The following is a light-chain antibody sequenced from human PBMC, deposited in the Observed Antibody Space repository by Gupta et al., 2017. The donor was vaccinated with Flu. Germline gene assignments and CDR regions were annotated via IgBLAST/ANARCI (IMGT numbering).Light chain of an antibody. CDR3: MQALQIPQT. V-gene: IGKV2-28*01. J-gene: IGKJ1*01. CDR2: LGS. Sequence: IVMTQSPLSLPVSPGEPASISCKSSQSLLHNDGYDYLDWYLQKPGQSPQLLIYLGSNRASGVPDRFSGSGSGTDFTLKISRVEAEDVGIYYCMQALQIPQTFGQGTXVEIK. CDR1: QSLLHNDGYDY.